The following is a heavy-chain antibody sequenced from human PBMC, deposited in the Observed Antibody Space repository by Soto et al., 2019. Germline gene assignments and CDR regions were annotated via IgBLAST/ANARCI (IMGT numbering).Heavy chain of an antibody. CDR2: IWYDGSNK. CDR3: ARSDCTGAYCYSWPFNYGVDV. J-gene: IGHJ6*02. Sequence: GGSLRLSCTTSGFTFNTYGMHWVRQAPGKGLEWVAIIWYDGSNKYYADSVKGRFTISRDNSRNTLYLQMNSLRAEDTALYYCARSDCTGAYCYSWPFNYGVDVWGQGTTVTVSS. D-gene: IGHD2-15*01. CDR1: GFTFNTYG. V-gene: IGHV3-33*08.